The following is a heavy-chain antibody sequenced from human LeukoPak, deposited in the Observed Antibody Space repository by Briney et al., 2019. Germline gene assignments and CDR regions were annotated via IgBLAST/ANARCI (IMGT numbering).Heavy chain of an antibody. D-gene: IGHD3-10*01. CDR1: GGSISSYY. J-gene: IGHJ4*02. CDR3: ARNRGVRGVYDY. Sequence: PSETLSLTCTVSGGSISSYYWSWIRQPPGKGLEWIGYIYYSGSTNYNPSLKSRVTISVDTSKNQFSLKLSSVTAADTAVYYCARNRGVRGVYDYWGQGTLVTVSS. CDR2: IYYSGST. V-gene: IGHV4-59*08.